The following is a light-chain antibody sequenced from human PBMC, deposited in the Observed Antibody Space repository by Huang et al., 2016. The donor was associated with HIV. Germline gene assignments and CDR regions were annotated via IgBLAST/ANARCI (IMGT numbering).Light chain of an antibody. CDR3: MQGAHWPPT. CDR1: QRLVHSDGHTY. J-gene: IGKJ4*01. Sequence: DVVVTQSPLSLPVTLGQPASISCRSSQRLVHSDGHTYLNWFQQRPGQSPRRLIYKVSNRDSGVPDRFSGSGSATDFTLKISRVEAEDVAIYYCMQGAHWPPTFGGGTQVEIK. V-gene: IGKV2-30*02. CDR2: KVS.